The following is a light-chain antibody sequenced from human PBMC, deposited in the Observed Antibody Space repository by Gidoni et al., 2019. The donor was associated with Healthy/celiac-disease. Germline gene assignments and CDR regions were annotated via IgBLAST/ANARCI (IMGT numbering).Light chain of an antibody. V-gene: IGLV2-14*01. CDR3: SSYTSSSTLV. CDR2: EVS. J-gene: IGLJ2*01. Sequence: QSALTQPASVSGSPGTSITISCTGTSSDVGGYNYVSWYQQHPGKAPKLMIYEVSTRPSGVANRFSGSKSGNTASLTISGLQAEDEADYYCSSYTSSSTLVFGGGTKLTVL. CDR1: SSDVGGYNY.